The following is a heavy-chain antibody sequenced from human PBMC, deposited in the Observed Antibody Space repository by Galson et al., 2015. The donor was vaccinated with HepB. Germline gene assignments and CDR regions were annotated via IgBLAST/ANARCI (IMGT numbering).Heavy chain of an antibody. CDR1: GFTFSSYG. CDR2: ISYDGSNK. J-gene: IGHJ3*02. D-gene: IGHD2-2*01. CDR3: AKVVPAEDAFDI. V-gene: IGHV3-30*18. Sequence: SLRLSCAASGFTFSSYGMHWVRQAPGKGLEWVAVISYDGSNKYYADSVKGRFTLSRDNSKNTRYLQMNSMRAEDTAVYYCAKVVPAEDAFDIWGQGTMVTVSS.